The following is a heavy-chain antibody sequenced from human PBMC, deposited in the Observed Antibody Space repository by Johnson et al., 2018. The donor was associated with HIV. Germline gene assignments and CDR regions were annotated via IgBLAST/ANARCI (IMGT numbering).Heavy chain of an antibody. CDR2: IKQDGSDK. CDR3: ARAVCRGGRCYSHDAFDI. J-gene: IGHJ3*02. Sequence: VQLVESGGGLVQPGGSLRLSCAVSGFTFGSYWMSWVRQAPGKGLEWVANIKQDGSDKNYVDSVKGRFTVSREDAKNSLYLQMNSLRAGDTALYYCARAVCRGGRCYSHDAFDIWGQGTMVTVSS. CDR1: GFTFGSYW. V-gene: IGHV3-7*01. D-gene: IGHD2-15*01.